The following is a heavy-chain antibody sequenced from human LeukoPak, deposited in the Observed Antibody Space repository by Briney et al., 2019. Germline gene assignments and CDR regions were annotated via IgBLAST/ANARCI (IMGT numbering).Heavy chain of an antibody. CDR3: ARGGDSDAFDI. Sequence: TLSLTCTVSGVSISSSNSYWGWIRQPPGKGPEWIGSINHSGTTYYNPSLQSRVTISVDTSQNQLSLRLASVTAADTAVYYCARGGDSDAFDIWGQGTMVTVSS. V-gene: IGHV4-39*07. CDR1: GVSISSSNSY. CDR2: INHSGTT. J-gene: IGHJ3*02. D-gene: IGHD2-21*01.